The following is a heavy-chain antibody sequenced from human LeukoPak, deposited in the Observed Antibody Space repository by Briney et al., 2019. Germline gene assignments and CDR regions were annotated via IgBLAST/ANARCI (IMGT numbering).Heavy chain of an antibody. Sequence: ASVKVSCKASGYSFTGYFMQWVRQAPGQGLEWMGWINPNSGDTNYAQKFQGRVTMTRDTSISTAYMELSRLRSDDAAVYYCARHGGSGWSFDFWGQGTLVTVSS. CDR1: GYSFTGYF. CDR3: ARHGGSGWSFDF. J-gene: IGHJ4*02. D-gene: IGHD6-19*01. V-gene: IGHV1-2*02. CDR2: INPNSGDT.